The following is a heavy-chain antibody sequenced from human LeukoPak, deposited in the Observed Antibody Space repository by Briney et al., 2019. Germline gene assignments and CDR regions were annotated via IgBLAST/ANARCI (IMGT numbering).Heavy chain of an antibody. Sequence: GGSLRLSCAASGFTFDDYAMHWVRQAPGKGLEWVSGISWNSGSIGYADSVKGRFTISRDNSKNTLYLQMNSLRAEDTAVYYCAREKSVAGTNWFDPWGQGTLVTVSS. V-gene: IGHV3-9*01. CDR2: ISWNSGSI. CDR3: AREKSVAGTNWFDP. J-gene: IGHJ5*02. CDR1: GFTFDDYA. D-gene: IGHD6-19*01.